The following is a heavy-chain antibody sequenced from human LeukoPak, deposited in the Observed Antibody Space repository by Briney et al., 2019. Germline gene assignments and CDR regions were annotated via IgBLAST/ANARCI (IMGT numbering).Heavy chain of an antibody. CDR2: ISYDGSNK. J-gene: IGHJ6*02. D-gene: IGHD3-16*01. V-gene: IGHV3-30*04. CDR3: ARDYEDYGMDV. CDR1: GFTLSSYA. Sequence: GGSLRLSCAASGFTLSSYAMHWVRQAPGKGLERVAVISYDGSNKYYADSVKGRFTISRDNSKNTLYLQTNSLRAEDTAVYYCARDYEDYGMDVWGQGTTVSVSS.